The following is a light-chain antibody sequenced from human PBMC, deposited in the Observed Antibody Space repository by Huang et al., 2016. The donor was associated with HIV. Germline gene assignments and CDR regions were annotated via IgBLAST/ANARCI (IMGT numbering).Light chain of an antibody. V-gene: IGKV1-39*01. Sequence: IQMTQSPTSLSASVGDRVFISCRTSQSVGTYLNWYQQKPGKAPKLLISSASTLHTGVPSRFSGGGSGTVFTLASRGLQLDDFATYFCQQSFGALSSFGPGTRL. CDR3: QQSFGALSS. CDR2: SAS. J-gene: IGKJ5*01. CDR1: QSVGTY.